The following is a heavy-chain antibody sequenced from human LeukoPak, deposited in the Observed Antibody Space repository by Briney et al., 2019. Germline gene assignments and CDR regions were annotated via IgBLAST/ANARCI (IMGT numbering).Heavy chain of an antibody. J-gene: IGHJ5*02. CDR1: GFTFSTYW. D-gene: IGHD1-7*01. CDR3: ARRNWNYENWFDP. Sequence: PGGSLRLSCAASGFTFSTYWMSWVRQPPGKGLEWIGSIYYTGNTYYNPSLKSRVTISVDTSKNQFSLKLNSVTAADTAVYYCARRNWNYENWFDPWGQGTLVTVSS. CDR2: IYYTGNT. V-gene: IGHV4-39*01.